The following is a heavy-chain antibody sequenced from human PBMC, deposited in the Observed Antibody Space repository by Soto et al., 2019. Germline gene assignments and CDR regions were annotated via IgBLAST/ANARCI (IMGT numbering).Heavy chain of an antibody. V-gene: IGHV1-18*01. D-gene: IGHD6-19*01. CDR1: GYSFTNYG. Sequence: QDQLVQSGVEVKKPGASVKVSCKASGYSFTNYGITWVRQAPGQGFEWMGWISAYNGNTNYAQKFQGRVTMTTDASTSTAYLELRSLRSDEKAVYYCARDRGVAPPVAGNAHYYYYMDVWGKGTTVTVSS. J-gene: IGHJ6*03. CDR3: ARDRGVAPPVAGNAHYYYYMDV. CDR2: ISAYNGNT.